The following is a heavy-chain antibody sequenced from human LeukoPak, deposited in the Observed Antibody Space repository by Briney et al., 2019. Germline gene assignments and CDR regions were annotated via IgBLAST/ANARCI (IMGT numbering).Heavy chain of an antibody. D-gene: IGHD6-13*01. CDR1: GYTFTGYY. CDR3: ARVVMEQQLDWFDP. V-gene: IGHV1-18*04. J-gene: IGHJ5*02. CDR2: ISAYNGNT. Sequence: ASVKVSCKASGYTFTGYYMHWVRQAPGQGLEWMGWISAYNGNTNYAQKLQGRVTMTTDTSTSTAYMELRSLRSDDTAVYYCARVVMEQQLDWFDPWGQGTLVTVSS.